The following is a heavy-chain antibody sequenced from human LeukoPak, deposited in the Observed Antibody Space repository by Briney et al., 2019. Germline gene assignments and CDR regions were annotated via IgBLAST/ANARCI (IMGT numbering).Heavy chain of an antibody. CDR2: ISSRTSDT. Sequence: GGSLRPSCAASGFIFSDYYMSWIRQAPGKGLEWVSYISSRTSDTNYVDSVKGRFTISRDNAKNSLYLQMNSLRAEDTAVYYCTRVGSSGSVDYWGQGTLVTVSS. CDR1: GFIFSDYY. V-gene: IGHV3-11*06. J-gene: IGHJ4*02. CDR3: TRVGSSGSVDY. D-gene: IGHD1-1*01.